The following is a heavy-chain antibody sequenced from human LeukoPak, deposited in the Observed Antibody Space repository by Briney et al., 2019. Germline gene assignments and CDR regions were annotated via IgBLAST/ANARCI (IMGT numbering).Heavy chain of an antibody. Sequence: KASETLSLTCTVSGGSISSSSYYWGWIRQPPGKGLEWIGEINHSGSPNNNPSLKSRVSISFDTSKNQFSLKLTSVTAADTAVYYCGSRRTAMFGVIKGPIDYWGQGTLVTVSS. CDR2: INHSGSP. CDR1: GGSISSSSYY. J-gene: IGHJ4*02. CDR3: GSRRTAMFGVIKGPIDY. V-gene: IGHV4-39*07. D-gene: IGHD3-3*01.